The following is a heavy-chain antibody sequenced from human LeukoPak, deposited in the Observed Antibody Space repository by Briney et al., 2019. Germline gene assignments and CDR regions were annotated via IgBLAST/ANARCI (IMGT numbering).Heavy chain of an antibody. D-gene: IGHD3-22*01. J-gene: IGHJ3*02. CDR3: ARSAMIVVVISASDI. V-gene: IGHV4-59*01. CDR2: IYYSGST. CDR1: GGSISSYY. Sequence: KPSETLSLTCTVSGGSISSYYWSWIRQPPGKGLEWIGYIYYSGSTNYNPSLKSRVTISVDTSKNQFSLKLSSVTAADTALYYCARSAMIVVVISASDIWGQGTMVTVSS.